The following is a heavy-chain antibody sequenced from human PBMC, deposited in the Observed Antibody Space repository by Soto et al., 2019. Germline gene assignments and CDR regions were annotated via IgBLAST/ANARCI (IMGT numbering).Heavy chain of an antibody. CDR1: GFTFSSYA. CDR2: ISGSGGST. J-gene: IGHJ3*02. Sequence: GGSLRLSCAASGFTFSSYAMSWVRQAPGKGLEWVSSISGSGGSTYYADSVKGRFTISRDNSKNTLYLQMNSLRAEDTAVYYCAKWVGSSGEPTDAFDIWGQGTMVTVS. D-gene: IGHD3-22*01. V-gene: IGHV3-23*01. CDR3: AKWVGSSGEPTDAFDI.